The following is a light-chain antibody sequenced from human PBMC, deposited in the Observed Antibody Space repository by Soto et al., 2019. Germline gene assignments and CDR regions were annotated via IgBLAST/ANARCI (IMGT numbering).Light chain of an antibody. Sequence: SPLTQPASVSGSPGQSITISCTGTSSDVGAYNYDSWYQQYPGEAPKVIIYDVSHRPAGVSNRFSGSKSGNTASLTISGLQTQDEADYYCSSYTSATTYVFGTGTKVTVL. CDR3: SSYTSATTYV. J-gene: IGLJ1*01. CDR1: SSDVGAYNY. CDR2: DVS. V-gene: IGLV2-14*01.